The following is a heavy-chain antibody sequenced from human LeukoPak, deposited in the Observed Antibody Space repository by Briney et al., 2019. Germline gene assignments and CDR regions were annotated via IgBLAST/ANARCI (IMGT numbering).Heavy chain of an antibody. Sequence: GASLRLSCAASGFTFSSYAMSWVRQAPGKGLEWVSAISGSGGSTYYADSVKGRFTISRDNSKNTLYLQMNSLRAEDTAVYYRAKDHGYCSGGSCSNDAFDIWGQGTMVTVSS. CDR1: GFTFSSYA. CDR2: ISGSGGST. D-gene: IGHD2-15*01. V-gene: IGHV3-23*01. CDR3: AKDHGYCSGGSCSNDAFDI. J-gene: IGHJ3*02.